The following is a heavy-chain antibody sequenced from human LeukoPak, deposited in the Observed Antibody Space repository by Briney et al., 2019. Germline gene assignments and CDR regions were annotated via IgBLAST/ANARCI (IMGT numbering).Heavy chain of an antibody. J-gene: IGHJ5*02. D-gene: IGHD4-17*01. CDR3: ASTKDYGDYGWSDP. CDR1: GYTLTGSY. Sequence: GASVKVSCKVYGYTLTGSYIHWVRQAPGQGLEWMGWINFNSGGTNYAQKFQGRVTMTRDTSISTAYMELSRLRSDDTAVYYCASTKDYGDYGWSDPWGQGTLVTVSS. V-gene: IGHV1-2*02. CDR2: INFNSGGT.